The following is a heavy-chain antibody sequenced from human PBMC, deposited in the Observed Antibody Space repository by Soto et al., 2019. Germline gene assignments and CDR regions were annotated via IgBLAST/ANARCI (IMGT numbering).Heavy chain of an antibody. V-gene: IGHV1-69*02. CDR1: GDTFSSYT. CDR2: IIPILDIA. D-gene: IGHD1-26*01. CDR3: AAGGHGGFDI. J-gene: IGHJ3*02. Sequence: QVQLVQSGAEVKKPGSSVKVSCKASGDTFSSYTISWVRQAPGQGLELMGRIIPILDIANYAQKFQGRVTITADKSTSTAYMELSSLRSEDTAVYYCAAGGHGGFDIWGQGTMVTVSS.